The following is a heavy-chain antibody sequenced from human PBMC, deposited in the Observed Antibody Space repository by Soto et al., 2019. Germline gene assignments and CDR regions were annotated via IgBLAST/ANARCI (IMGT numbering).Heavy chain of an antibody. V-gene: IGHV3-23*01. CDR3: AKSSLGDHYGMDV. CDR1: GFTFSSFA. J-gene: IGHJ6*02. D-gene: IGHD6-6*01. Sequence: EVQLLESGGGLVQPGGSLRLSCSASGFTFSSFAMTWVRQAPGKGLKWVSVISDSGGGPYYADSVKGRFTISRDNSKNTLYMQMNSLRVEDTAVYYCAKSSLGDHYGMDVWGQGTTVTVSS. CDR2: ISDSGGGP.